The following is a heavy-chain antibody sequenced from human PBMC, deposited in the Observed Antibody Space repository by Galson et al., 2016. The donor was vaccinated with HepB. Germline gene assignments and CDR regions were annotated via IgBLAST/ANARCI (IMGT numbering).Heavy chain of an antibody. CDR2: ISSSGSTI. D-gene: IGHD6-13*01. CDR3: AVYSCPIAAAGPARSLQH. V-gene: IGHV3-11*04. Sequence: SLRLSCAASGFTFSDYYMSWIRQAPGKGLEWVSYISSSGSTIYYADSVKGRFTISRDNAKNSLSLQMNSLRADDTAVYYCAVYSCPIAAAGPARSLQHWGQGTLVTVSS. J-gene: IGHJ1*01. CDR1: GFTFSDYY.